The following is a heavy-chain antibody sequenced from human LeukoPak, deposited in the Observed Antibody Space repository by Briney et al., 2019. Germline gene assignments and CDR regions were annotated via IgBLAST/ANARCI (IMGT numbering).Heavy chain of an antibody. J-gene: IGHJ4*02. V-gene: IGHV1-69*01. Sequence: SVKVSCKASGGTFSSYAISWVRQAPGQGLEWMGGIIPIFGTANYAQKFQGRVTITADESTSTAYMELSSLRSEDTAVCYCAAYCSGGSCHGVFDYWGQGTLVTVSS. CDR3: AAYCSGGSCHGVFDY. CDR1: GGTFSSYA. D-gene: IGHD2-15*01. CDR2: IIPIFGTA.